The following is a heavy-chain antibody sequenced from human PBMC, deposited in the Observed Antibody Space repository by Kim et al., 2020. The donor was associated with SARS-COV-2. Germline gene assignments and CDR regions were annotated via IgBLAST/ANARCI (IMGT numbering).Heavy chain of an antibody. CDR2: GNT. CDR3: ARDDRNFDY. D-gene: IGHD3-22*01. V-gene: IGHV1-18*01. J-gene: IGHJ4*02. Sequence: GNTNYAPKLQGRVPMTTDTSTSTAYMELRSLRSDDTAVYYCARDDRNFDYWGQGTLVTVSS.